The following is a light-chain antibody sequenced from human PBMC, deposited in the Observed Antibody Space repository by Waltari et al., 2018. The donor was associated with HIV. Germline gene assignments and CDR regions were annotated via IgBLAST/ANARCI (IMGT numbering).Light chain of an antibody. CDR2: AAS. J-gene: IGKJ1*01. CDR1: QGITND. V-gene: IGKV1-6*01. CDR3: LQDFSYPRT. Sequence: AIQMTQSPPSLSASVGDKVSITCRAIQGITNDLGWYQEKPGEAPKLLIYAASSLQTGVPSRFSGSGSGTDFTLTISNLQPEDFATYYCLQDFSYPRTFGQGTKVEIK.